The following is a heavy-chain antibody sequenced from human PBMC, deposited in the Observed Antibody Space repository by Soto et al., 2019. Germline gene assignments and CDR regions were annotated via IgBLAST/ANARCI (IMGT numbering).Heavy chain of an antibody. CDR1: GFTFSSYS. J-gene: IGHJ4*02. CDR2: IGRSSATI. CDR3: ARDLTLFDY. V-gene: IGHV3-48*01. Sequence: QLVESGGGLVQPGGSLRLSCAASGFTFSSYSMNWVRQAPGKGLEWVSYIGRSSATIYYADSVKGRFTISRDNAKNSLYLQMNSLRAADTAVYYCARDLTLFDYWGQGTLVTVSS.